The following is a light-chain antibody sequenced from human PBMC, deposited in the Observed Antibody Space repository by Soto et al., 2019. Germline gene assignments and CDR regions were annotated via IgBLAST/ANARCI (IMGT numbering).Light chain of an antibody. J-gene: IGKJ3*01. V-gene: IGKV3-20*01. CDR2: GAS. CDR3: QQYGTSPGLFT. CDR1: QSVSSNY. Sequence: EIVLTQSPGTLSLSPGERATLSCRASQSVSSNYLAWYQQKPGQAPRLLIYGASSRATGIPDRFSGSGSGTDFTLTINRLEPEDVAVYYCQQYGTSPGLFTFGPGTKVDIK.